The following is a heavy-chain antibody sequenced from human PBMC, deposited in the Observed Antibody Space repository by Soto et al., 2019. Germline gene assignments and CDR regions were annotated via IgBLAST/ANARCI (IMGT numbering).Heavy chain of an antibody. J-gene: IGHJ6*02. CDR2: IHSGGST. CDR3: ARGERFLGYGMGV. D-gene: IGHD3-3*01. V-gene: IGHV3-53*01. Sequence: EVQLVESGGGLIQPGGSLRLSCAASGFTVNSNSINWVRQAPGQGLEWVSVIHSGGSTYYADSVKGRFTISRDNSKNTLYLQMNSLRVEDTAVYYCARGERFLGYGMGVWGQGTTVTVSS. CDR1: GFTVNSNS.